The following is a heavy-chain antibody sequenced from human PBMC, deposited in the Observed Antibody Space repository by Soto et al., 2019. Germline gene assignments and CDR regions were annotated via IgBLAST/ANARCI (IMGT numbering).Heavy chain of an antibody. D-gene: IGHD6-19*01. J-gene: IGHJ6*03. Sequence: QDQLVQSGVEVKKPWASVKVSCKASGYSFTNYGLTWVRQAPGQGFEWMGWISAYNGNTNYAQKFQGRVTMTTDASTSTAYLELRSLRSDDTAVYYCARDRGVAPPVAGNTHYYYYMDVWGKGTTVTVSS. CDR2: ISAYNGNT. CDR3: ARDRGVAPPVAGNTHYYYYMDV. V-gene: IGHV1-18*01. CDR1: GYSFTNYG.